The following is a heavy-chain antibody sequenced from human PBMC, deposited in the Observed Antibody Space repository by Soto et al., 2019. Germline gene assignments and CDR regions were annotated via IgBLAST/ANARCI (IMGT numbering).Heavy chain of an antibody. CDR2: INDGGDYT. CDR1: GFTFSSFA. V-gene: IGHV3-23*01. J-gene: IGHJ5*01. D-gene: IGHD5-12*01. CDR3: AKDRGDSGYHNCFDS. Sequence: EVQLLESGGGLVQPGGSLRLSCAASGFTFSSFAMSWVRQAPGQGLEWVAAINDGGDYTYYADSVKGRFSISRDNSENTLYLQMSSLTAEDTAIDFCAKDRGDSGYHNCFDSWGQGTLVTVSS.